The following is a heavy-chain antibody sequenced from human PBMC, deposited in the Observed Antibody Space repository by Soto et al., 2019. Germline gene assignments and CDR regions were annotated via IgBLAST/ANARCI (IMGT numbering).Heavy chain of an antibody. J-gene: IGHJ4*02. CDR2: IIPIFGTT. CDR3: ACRWAIYSSGLDY. D-gene: IGHD6-19*01. CDR1: GGTFSSYA. Sequence: SVKVSCKASGGTFSSYAISWVRQAPGQGLEWMGGIIPIFGTTNYAQKFQGRVTITADESTSTAYMELSSLRSEDTAVYYCACRWAIYSSGLDYWGQGTLVTVSS. V-gene: IGHV1-69*13.